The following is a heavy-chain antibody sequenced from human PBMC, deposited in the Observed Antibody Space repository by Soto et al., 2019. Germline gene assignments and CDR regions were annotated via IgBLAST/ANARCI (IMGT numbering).Heavy chain of an antibody. D-gene: IGHD2-2*01. CDR1: GGSISSYY. Sequence: SETLSLTCTASGGSISSYYWTWIRHPPGKGLEWIGYIYYSGSTNYNPSLKSRVTMTRDTSISTAYMELSRLRSDDTAVYYCARELGVPAAIYYYGMDVWGQGTTVTVSS. CDR3: ARELGVPAAIYYYGMDV. V-gene: IGHV4-59*01. J-gene: IGHJ6*02. CDR2: IYYSGST.